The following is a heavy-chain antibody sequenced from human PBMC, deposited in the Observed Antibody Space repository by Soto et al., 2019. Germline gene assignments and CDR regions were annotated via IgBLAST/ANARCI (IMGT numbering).Heavy chain of an antibody. CDR3: VRSGPAATWQYSGMDV. CDR2: IYPSGTF. Sequence: QVRLQESGPGLVEPSGTLSLTCAVSGDSVSSSSCWSWVRQAPGKGLEWIGEIYPSGTFNYNPSLASRVSVSVDKSRHQLSLNLQSVTAADTAVYYCVRSGPAATWQYSGMDVWGQGTTVTVSS. V-gene: IGHV4-4*02. J-gene: IGHJ6*02. CDR1: GDSVSSSSC. D-gene: IGHD2-15*01.